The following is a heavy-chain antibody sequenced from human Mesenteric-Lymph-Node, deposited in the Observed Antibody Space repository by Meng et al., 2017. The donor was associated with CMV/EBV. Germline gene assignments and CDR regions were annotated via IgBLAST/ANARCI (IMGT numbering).Heavy chain of an antibody. V-gene: IGHV1-2*02. D-gene: IGHD5-24*01. CDR1: GNTLIGYY. J-gene: IGHJ6*02. CDR2: IHPDSGGA. CDR3: GRHGTSYYAMDV. Sequence: ASVKVSCKASGNTLIGYYVQWVRQVPGQGLEWMGWIHPDSGGAKYAQKFRDRVTLTRDTSVSTVYMDLSRLTSDDTAVDYCGRHGTSYYAMDVWGQGTSVTVSS.